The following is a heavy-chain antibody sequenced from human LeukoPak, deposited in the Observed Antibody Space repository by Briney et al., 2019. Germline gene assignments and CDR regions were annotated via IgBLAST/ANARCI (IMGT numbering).Heavy chain of an antibody. J-gene: IGHJ3*02. D-gene: IGHD6-25*01. Sequence: GGSLRLSCAASGFTFSSYSMNWVRQAPGKGLEWVSYISSSSSYIYYADSVKGRFTISRDNAKNSLYLQMNSLRAEDTAVYYCARHEREGAFDIWGQGTMVTVSS. V-gene: IGHV3-21*05. CDR2: ISSSSSYI. CDR1: GFTFSSYS. CDR3: ARHEREGAFDI.